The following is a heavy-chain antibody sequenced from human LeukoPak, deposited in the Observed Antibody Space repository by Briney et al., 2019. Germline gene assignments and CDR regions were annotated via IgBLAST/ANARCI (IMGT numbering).Heavy chain of an antibody. CDR3: ARGSVTTGPFGMDV. V-gene: IGHV3-33*01. J-gene: IGHJ6*02. D-gene: IGHD5-18*01. CDR1: GFTFSSYG. Sequence: GGSLRLSCAASGFTFSSYGMHWVRQAPGKGLEWVSVIWYDGSNKYYADSVKGRFTISRDNSKNTLYLQMNSLRAEDTAVYYCARGSVTTGPFGMDVWGQGTTVTVSS. CDR2: IWYDGSNK.